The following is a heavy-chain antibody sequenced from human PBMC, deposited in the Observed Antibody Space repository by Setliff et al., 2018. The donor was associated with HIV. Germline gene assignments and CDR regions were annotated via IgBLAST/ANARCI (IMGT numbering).Heavy chain of an antibody. CDR3: ARPGNWGDRSMNY. CDR2: MNPNSGNT. CDR1: GYTFTSYD. D-gene: IGHD3-10*01. V-gene: IGHV1-8*02. J-gene: IGHJ4*02. Sequence: ASVKVSCKASGYTFTSYDFNWVRQATGQGLERMGWMNPNSGNTGYAQKFQGRVTMTRNTSISTACMELSSLKSEDTAVYYCARPGNWGDRSMNYWGQGTLVTVSS.